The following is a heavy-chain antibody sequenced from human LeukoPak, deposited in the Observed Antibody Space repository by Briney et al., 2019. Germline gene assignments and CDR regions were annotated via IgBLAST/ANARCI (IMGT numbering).Heavy chain of an antibody. V-gene: IGHV4-34*12. CDR3: ARDNGRYDILTGYLAGRWGIDY. CDR1: GGSFSGHY. CDR2: IIHSGRI. Sequence: SETLSLTCGVYGGSFSGHYWSWIRQPPGKGLEWIGEIIHSGRINYNPSLKSRVTISVDTSKNQFSLKLSSVTAADTAVYYCARDNGRYDILTGYLAGRWGIDYWGQGTLVTVSS. J-gene: IGHJ4*02. D-gene: IGHD3-9*01.